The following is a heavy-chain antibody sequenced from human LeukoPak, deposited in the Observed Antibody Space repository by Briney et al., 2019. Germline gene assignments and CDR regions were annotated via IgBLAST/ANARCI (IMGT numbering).Heavy chain of an antibody. D-gene: IGHD6-19*01. Sequence: GGSLRLSCAASGFTVSSNDMSWVRQAPGKGLEWVSVIYRGGTTYYADSVKGRFTISRDNSKNTLYLQMNSLRAEDTAVYYCARDLGRTVAGRNYYYGMDVWGQGTTVTVSS. CDR3: ARDLGRTVAGRNYYYGMDV. J-gene: IGHJ6*02. V-gene: IGHV3-53*01. CDR2: IYRGGTT. CDR1: GFTVSSND.